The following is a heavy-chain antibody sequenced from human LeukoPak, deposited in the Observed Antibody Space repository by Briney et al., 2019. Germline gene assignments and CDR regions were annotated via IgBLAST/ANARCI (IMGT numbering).Heavy chain of an antibody. Sequence: QASETLSLTCAVSFGSLSDYNWSWLRQSPDKGLEWIGEITDSATTHYNPSLETRVTISIDTAKRQFSLRLTSLTAADTAVYYCARGLDLDGLDSWGQGTLVTVSS. CDR1: FGSLSDYN. CDR3: ARGLDLDGLDS. J-gene: IGHJ4*02. V-gene: IGHV4-34*01. D-gene: IGHD1-1*01. CDR2: ITDSATT.